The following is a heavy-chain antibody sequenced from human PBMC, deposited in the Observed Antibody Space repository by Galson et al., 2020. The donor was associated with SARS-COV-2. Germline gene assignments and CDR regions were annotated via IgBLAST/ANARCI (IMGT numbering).Heavy chain of an antibody. CDR1: EVTFSSTW. CDR3: ARDRGWLQFDY. J-gene: IGHJ4*02. D-gene: IGHD5-12*01. Sequence: TGGSLRLSCAASEVTFSSTWMSWVRQAPGKGLEWVATMKPDGSKKYYVDSVKGRFTISRDNAKNSLYLQINSLRAEDTAVYYCARDRGWLQFDYWGQGTLVTVSS. V-gene: IGHV3-7*01. CDR2: MKPDGSKK.